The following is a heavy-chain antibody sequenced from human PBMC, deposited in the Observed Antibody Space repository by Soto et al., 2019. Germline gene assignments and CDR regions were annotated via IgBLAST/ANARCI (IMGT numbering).Heavy chain of an antibody. J-gene: IGHJ4*02. Sequence: SVKVSCKASGGTFSSYGVSWVRQAPGQGLEWMGRIIPFLGTTNYAQNFQDRLTVTADTSTNTAFMELSSLRSDDTAVYYCAREGYTSSSIHSFLDSWGQGTLVTVSS. V-gene: IGHV1-69*10. CDR1: GGTFSSYG. CDR3: AREGYTSSSIHSFLDS. D-gene: IGHD6-6*01. CDR2: IIPFLGTT.